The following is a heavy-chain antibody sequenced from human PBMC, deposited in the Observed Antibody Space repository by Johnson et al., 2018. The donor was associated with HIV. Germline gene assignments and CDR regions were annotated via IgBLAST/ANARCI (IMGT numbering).Heavy chain of an antibody. D-gene: IGHD1-26*01. Sequence: QMQLVESGGGVVQPGRSLRLSCAASGFTFSSYGMHWVRQAPGKGLEWVAVISYDGGNKYYADSVKGRFTISRDNSKNTLYLQMNSLRAEDTAVYYCARDAPDSGSYHAFDIWGQGTMVTVSS. CDR1: GFTFSSYG. CDR3: ARDAPDSGSYHAFDI. CDR2: ISYDGGNK. V-gene: IGHV3-30*03. J-gene: IGHJ3*02.